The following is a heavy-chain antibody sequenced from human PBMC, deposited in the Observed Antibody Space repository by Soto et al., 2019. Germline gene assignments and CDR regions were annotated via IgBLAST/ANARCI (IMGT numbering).Heavy chain of an antibody. Sequence: GGSLRLSSAASGLTFSNVWMTWVRQAPGKGLEWVGRIKSKSDGETADVAAPVKARFTISRDDSKNTVFLEMNSLKSEDTALYKCAITAMINRDSSTSFDDWGRGTQVTISS. CDR2: IKSKSDGETA. CDR3: AITAMINRDSSTSFDD. V-gene: IGHV3-15*01. D-gene: IGHD5-18*01. J-gene: IGHJ4*02. CDR1: GLTFSNVW.